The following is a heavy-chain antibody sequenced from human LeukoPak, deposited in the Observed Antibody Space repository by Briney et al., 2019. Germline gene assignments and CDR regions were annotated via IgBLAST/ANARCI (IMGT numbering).Heavy chain of an antibody. J-gene: IGHJ4*02. V-gene: IGHV3-74*01. CDR2: INRDGSST. D-gene: IGHD5-18*01. CDR1: GIIFSNYW. Sequence: GGSLRLSCAASGIIFSNYWMHWVRQAPGKGLVWVSRINRDGSSTSYADSVKGRFTISRDNAKNSLYLQMNSLRAEDTAVYYCAGGSGYSYGYPPHYWGQGTLVTVSS. CDR3: AGGSGYSYGYPPHY.